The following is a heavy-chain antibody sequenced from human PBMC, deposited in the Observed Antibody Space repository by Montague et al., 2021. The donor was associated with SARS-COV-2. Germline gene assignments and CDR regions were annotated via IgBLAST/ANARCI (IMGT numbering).Heavy chain of an antibody. Sequence: SETLSLTCAVHGSSFSGYYWNWIRQSPGKGLEWIGEINHGGSTKYSPSLKSRLTISADTSKNQFSLKLTSVAAADTAVYYCARLRDGVVPSPILGVGPNYSYYYMDVWGRGTTVTVSS. J-gene: IGHJ6*03. CDR1: GSSFSGYY. CDR3: ARLRDGVVPSPILGVGPNYSYYYMDV. V-gene: IGHV4-34*01. D-gene: IGHD3-10*01. CDR2: INHGGST.